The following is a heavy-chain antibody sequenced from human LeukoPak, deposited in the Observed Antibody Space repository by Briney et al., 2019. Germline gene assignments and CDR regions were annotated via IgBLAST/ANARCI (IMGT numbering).Heavy chain of an antibody. J-gene: IGHJ6*02. CDR1: GGSFSGYY. Sequence: PSETLSLTCAVYGGSFSGYYWSWIRQPPGKGLEWIGEINHSGSTNYNPSLKSRVTISVDTSKKQFSLKLSSVTAADTAVYYCARGQIVVVPAARGYYYYGRDVWGQGTTVTVSS. V-gene: IGHV4-34*01. D-gene: IGHD2-2*01. CDR3: ARGQIVVVPAARGYYYYGRDV. CDR2: INHSGST.